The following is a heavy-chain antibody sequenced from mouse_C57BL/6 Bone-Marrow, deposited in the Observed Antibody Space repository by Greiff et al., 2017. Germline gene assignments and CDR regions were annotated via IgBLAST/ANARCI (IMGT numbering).Heavy chain of an antibody. CDR3: ARDTMITTWFAY. Sequence: EVQLQESGGGLVKPGGSLKLSCAASGFTFSSYAMSWVRQTPEKRLEWVATISDGGSYTYYPDNVKGRFTISRAHAKNNLYLQMSHLKSEDTAMYYCARDTMITTWFAYWGQGTLVTVSA. CDR1: GFTFSSYA. D-gene: IGHD2-4*01. CDR2: ISDGGSYT. V-gene: IGHV5-4*01. J-gene: IGHJ3*01.